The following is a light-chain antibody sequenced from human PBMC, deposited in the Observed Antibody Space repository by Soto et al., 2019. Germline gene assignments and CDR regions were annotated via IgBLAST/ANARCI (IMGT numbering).Light chain of an antibody. CDR3: QTWGSGIEV. V-gene: IGLV4-69*01. CDR2: INSDGSH. J-gene: IGLJ2*01. CDR1: SGHSSYA. Sequence: QLVLTQSPSASASLGASVKLTCTLSSGHSSYAIAWHQQQPQKGPRYLMKINSDGSHSKGDGLPDRFSGSSSGAERYLTIASLQSEDDAYYCWQTWGSGIEVFGGGTKLTVL.